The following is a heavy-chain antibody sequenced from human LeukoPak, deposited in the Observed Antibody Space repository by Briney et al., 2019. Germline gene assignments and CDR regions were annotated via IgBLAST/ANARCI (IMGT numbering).Heavy chain of an antibody. V-gene: IGHV3-48*03. CDR2: ISSSGSTI. J-gene: IGHJ2*01. CDR1: GFTFSSCE. Sequence: GGSLRLSCAASGFTFSSCEMNWVRQAPGKGLEWVSYISSSGSTIYYADSVKGRFTISRDNSKNTLYLQMNSLRAEDTAVYYCARQWLEDWYFDLWGRGTLVTVSS. CDR3: ARQWLEDWYFDL. D-gene: IGHD6-19*01.